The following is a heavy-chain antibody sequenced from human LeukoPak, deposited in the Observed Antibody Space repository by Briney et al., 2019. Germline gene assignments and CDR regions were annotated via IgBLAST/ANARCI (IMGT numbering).Heavy chain of an antibody. J-gene: IGHJ5*02. V-gene: IGHV1-8*01. Sequence: ASVKVSCKASGYTFTSYDINWVRQATGKGLEWMGWMNPNSGNTGYAQKFQGRDAMTRNTSINTAYMELRSLRSEDTAVYYCARALRITIFGVVIGAWFDPWGQGTLVTVSS. D-gene: IGHD3-3*01. CDR3: ARALRITIFGVVIGAWFDP. CDR1: GYTFTSYD. CDR2: MNPNSGNT.